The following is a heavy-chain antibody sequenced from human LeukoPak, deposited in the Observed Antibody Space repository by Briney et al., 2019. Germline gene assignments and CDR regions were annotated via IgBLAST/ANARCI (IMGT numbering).Heavy chain of an antibody. D-gene: IGHD3-22*01. Sequence: GASVKVSCKASGYTFTSYGISWVRQAPGQGLEWMGWISAYNGNTNYAQKLQGRVTMTRDTSISTAYMELSRLRSDDTAVYYCARVLTSGYYVFYAFDIWGQGTMVTVSS. CDR3: ARVLTSGYYVFYAFDI. V-gene: IGHV1-18*01. CDR1: GYTFTSYG. CDR2: ISAYNGNT. J-gene: IGHJ3*02.